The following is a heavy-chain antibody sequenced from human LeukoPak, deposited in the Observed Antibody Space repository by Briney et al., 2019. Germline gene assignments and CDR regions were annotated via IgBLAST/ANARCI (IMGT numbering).Heavy chain of an antibody. Sequence: GGSLRLSCAASGFTFRIFGMQWVRQAPGKGLDWAAVISYDGTNQYYADSVRGRFTISRENSNNTPYLQMNSLRGDDTAVYSCSKDSRLHSSDYGAFDVWGQGTMVTVSS. CDR3: SKDSRLHSSDYGAFDV. CDR1: GFTFRIFG. J-gene: IGHJ3*01. V-gene: IGHV3-30*18. D-gene: IGHD6-25*01. CDR2: ISYDGTNQ.